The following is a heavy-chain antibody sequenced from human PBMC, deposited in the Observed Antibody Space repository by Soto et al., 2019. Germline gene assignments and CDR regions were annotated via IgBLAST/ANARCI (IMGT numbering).Heavy chain of an antibody. Sequence: GGSLRLSCAASGFTFSSYWMSWVRQAPGKGLEWVANIKQDGSEKYYVDSVKGRFTISRDNAKNSLYLQMNSLRAEDTAVYYCARDMFGAYYYYMDVWGKGTTVTVSS. CDR1: GFTFSSYW. V-gene: IGHV3-7*01. J-gene: IGHJ6*03. D-gene: IGHD3-10*02. CDR3: ARDMFGAYYYYMDV. CDR2: IKQDGSEK.